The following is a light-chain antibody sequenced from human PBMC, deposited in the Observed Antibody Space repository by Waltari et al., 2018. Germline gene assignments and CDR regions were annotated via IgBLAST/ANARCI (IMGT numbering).Light chain of an antibody. Sequence: IQMTQSPSSPSASAGDRLTVTCRASRTVTSHLHWYQQKSGKAPKLLIYAVSTLEPGVPSRFSGSGSGTDFNLTISSLQPEDFATYYCQQSYSSQRTFGGGTKVE. CDR3: QQSYSSQRT. V-gene: IGKV1-39*01. CDR1: RTVTSH. CDR2: AVS. J-gene: IGKJ4*01.